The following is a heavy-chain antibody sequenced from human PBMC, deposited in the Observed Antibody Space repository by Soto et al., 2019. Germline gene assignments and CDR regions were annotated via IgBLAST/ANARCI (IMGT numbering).Heavy chain of an antibody. CDR2: ISSSGSTI. Sequence: PGGSLRLSCAASGFTFSSYEMNWVRQAPGKGLEWVSYISSSGSTIYYADSVKGRFTISRDNAKNSLYLQMNSLRAEDTAVYYCARDRYNWNYAPFDYWGQGTLVTVSS. D-gene: IGHD1-7*01. CDR3: ARDRYNWNYAPFDY. J-gene: IGHJ4*02. CDR1: GFTFSSYE. V-gene: IGHV3-48*03.